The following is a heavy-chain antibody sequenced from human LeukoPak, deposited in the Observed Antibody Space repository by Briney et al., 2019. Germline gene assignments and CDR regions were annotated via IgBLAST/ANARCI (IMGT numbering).Heavy chain of an antibody. CDR1: GYSISSGYY. Sequence: SETLSLTCAVSGYSISSGYYWGWIRQPPGKGLEWIGSIYHSGSTYYNPSPKSRVTISVDTSKNQFSLKLSSVTAADTAVYYCARLQWLPRFYFDYWGQGTLVTVSS. CDR2: IYHSGST. V-gene: IGHV4-38-2*01. CDR3: ARLQWLPRFYFDY. J-gene: IGHJ4*02. D-gene: IGHD6-19*01.